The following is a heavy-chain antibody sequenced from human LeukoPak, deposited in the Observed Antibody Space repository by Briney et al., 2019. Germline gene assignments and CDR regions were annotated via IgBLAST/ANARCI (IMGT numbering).Heavy chain of an antibody. D-gene: IGHD6-19*01. J-gene: IGHJ3*01. CDR1: GVSFSNYY. CDR3: ARGGAVNGFDV. Sequence: PSETLSVTCVVHGVSFSNYYWSWIRQTPGKGLEWIGQIYHSGSTDYTPSLKSRVTISLDTSKNHFSLKLSSVTAADTAVYYCARGGAVNGFDVWGQGTRVTVSS. CDR2: IYHSGST. V-gene: IGHV4-34*01.